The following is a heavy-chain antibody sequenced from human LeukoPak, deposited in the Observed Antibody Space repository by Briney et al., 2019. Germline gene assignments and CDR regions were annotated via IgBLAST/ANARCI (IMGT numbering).Heavy chain of an antibody. CDR3: STTTYYDYSDL. J-gene: IGHJ2*01. D-gene: IGHD3-22*01. CDR1: GFTFSNVW. V-gene: IGHV3-15*01. CDR2: IKSKTDGGTT. Sequence: GGSIRLSCAASGFTFSNVWMTWVRQAPGKELEWLGRIKSKTDGGTTAYAAPVKGRFTISRDDSRNTLYLQMNSLKTEDTDVYYCSTTTYYDYSDLWGRGSLVTVSS.